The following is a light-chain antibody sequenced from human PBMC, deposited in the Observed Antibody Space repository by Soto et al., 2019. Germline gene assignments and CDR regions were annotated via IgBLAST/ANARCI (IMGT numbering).Light chain of an antibody. CDR1: SSDVGAYNS. CDR3: SSYTSSSTLVV. J-gene: IGLJ2*01. V-gene: IGLV2-14*01. Sequence: QSALTQPASVSGSPGQSITISCTGTSSDVGAYNSVSWYQQHPGKAPKLMIYEVSNRPSGVSNRFSGSKSRNTASLTISGLHAEDEADYYCSSYTSSSTLVVFGGGTKLTVL. CDR2: EVS.